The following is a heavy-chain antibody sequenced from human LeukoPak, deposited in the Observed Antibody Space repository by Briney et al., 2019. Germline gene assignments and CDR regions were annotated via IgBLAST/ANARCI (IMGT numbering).Heavy chain of an antibody. Sequence: SETLSLTCTVSGGSITSYSWSWIRLPAGKGLEWIGRIYTSGSTNYNPSLKSRVTISVDTSKNQFSLKLSSVTAADTAVYYCARGLRYGDYYFDYWGQGTLVTVSS. J-gene: IGHJ4*02. CDR1: GGSITSYS. V-gene: IGHV4-4*07. D-gene: IGHD4-17*01. CDR3: ARGLRYGDYYFDY. CDR2: IYTSGST.